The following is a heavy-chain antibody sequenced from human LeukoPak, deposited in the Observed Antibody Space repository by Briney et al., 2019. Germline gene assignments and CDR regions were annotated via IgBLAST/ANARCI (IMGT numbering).Heavy chain of an antibody. Sequence: GASVKVSCKASGYTFTSYYMHWVRQAPGQGLEWMGIINPSGGSTSYAQKFQGRVTMTRDTSTSTVYMELSSLRSEDTAVYYCAREDYGDYGSSRGFDPWGQGTLVTVSS. CDR3: AREDYGDYGSSRGFDP. D-gene: IGHD4-17*01. CDR2: INPSGGST. J-gene: IGHJ5*02. V-gene: IGHV1-46*01. CDR1: GYTFTSYY.